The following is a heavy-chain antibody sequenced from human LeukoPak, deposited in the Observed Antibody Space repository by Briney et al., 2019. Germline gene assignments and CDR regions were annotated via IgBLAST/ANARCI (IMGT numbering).Heavy chain of an antibody. Sequence: PKASVKVSCKASGYTFTGYYMHWVRQAPGQGLEWMGWISAYNGNTNYAQKLQGRVTMTTDTSTSTAYMELRSLRSDDTAVYYCARWDYMDVWGKGTTVTVSS. J-gene: IGHJ6*03. CDR2: ISAYNGNT. CDR1: GYTFTGYY. V-gene: IGHV1-18*04. CDR3: ARWDYMDV.